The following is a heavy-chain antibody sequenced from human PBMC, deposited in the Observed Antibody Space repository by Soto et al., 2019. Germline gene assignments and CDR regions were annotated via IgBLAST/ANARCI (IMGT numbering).Heavy chain of an antibody. CDR1: GYTFTSYG. Sequence: QVHLVQSGAEVKKPGASVKVSCKASGYTFTSYGITWVRQATGQGLEWMGWISAHNGNTDYAQKLQGRVIVTRDTSTSTAYMELRSLRSDYTAVYYCARGRYGDYWGQGALVNVSS. CDR2: ISAHNGNT. CDR3: ARGRYGDY. J-gene: IGHJ4*02. D-gene: IGHD1-1*01. V-gene: IGHV1-18*01.